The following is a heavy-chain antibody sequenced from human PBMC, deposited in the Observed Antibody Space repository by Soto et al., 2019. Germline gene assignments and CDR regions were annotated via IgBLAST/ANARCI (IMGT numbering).Heavy chain of an antibody. D-gene: IGHD6-13*01. J-gene: IGHJ5*02. CDR3: ARGRRSGIAAAGTFQLNWFDP. Sequence: SETLSLTCAVYGGSFSGYYWSWIRQPPGKGLEWIGEINHSGSTNYNPSLKSRVTISVDMSKNQFSLKLSSVTAADTAVYYCARGRRSGIAAAGTFQLNWFDPWGQGTLVTVSS. CDR1: GGSFSGYY. V-gene: IGHV4-34*01. CDR2: INHSGST.